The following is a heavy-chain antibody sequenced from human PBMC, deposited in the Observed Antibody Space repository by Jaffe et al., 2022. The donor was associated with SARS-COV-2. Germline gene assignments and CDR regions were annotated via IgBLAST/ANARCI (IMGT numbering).Heavy chain of an antibody. V-gene: IGHV3-15*01. J-gene: IGHJ1*01. CDR3: TTFPHGQLVLPAVQH. D-gene: IGHD6-13*01. Sequence: EVQLVESGGGLVKPGGSLRLSCAASGFTFSNAWMSWVRQAPGKGLEWVGRIKSKTDGGTTDYAAPVKGRFTISRDDSKNTLYLQMNSLKTEDTAVYYCTTFPHGQLVLPAVQHWGQGTLVTVSS. CDR1: GFTFSNAW. CDR2: IKSKTDGGTT.